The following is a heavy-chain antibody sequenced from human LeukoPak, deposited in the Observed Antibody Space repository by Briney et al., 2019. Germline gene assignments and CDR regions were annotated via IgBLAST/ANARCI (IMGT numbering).Heavy chain of an antibody. CDR2: IRYDGSNK. V-gene: IGHV3-30*02. J-gene: IGHJ4*02. D-gene: IGHD3-3*01. CDR1: GFTFSSYG. Sequence: PGGSLRLSCAASGFTFSSYGMHWVRQAPGKGPEWVAFIRYDGSNKYYADSVKGRFTISRDNSKNTLYLQMNSLRAEDTAVYYCAKESRFLEWVLDYWGQGTLVTVSS. CDR3: AKESRFLEWVLDY.